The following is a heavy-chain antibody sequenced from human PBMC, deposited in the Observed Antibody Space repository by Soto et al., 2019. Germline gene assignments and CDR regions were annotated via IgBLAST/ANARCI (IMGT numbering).Heavy chain of an antibody. CDR1: GFTFSNAW. V-gene: IGHV3-15*01. CDR2: IKSKTDGGTT. J-gene: IGHJ4*02. D-gene: IGHD5-18*01. CDR3: TTGHEMRQPPLFDY. Sequence: LRLSCAASGFTFSNAWMSWVRQAPGKGLEWVGRIKSKTDGGTTDYAAPVKGRFTISRDDSKNTLYLQMNSLKTEDTAVYYCTTGHEMRQPPLFDYWGQGTLVTVSS.